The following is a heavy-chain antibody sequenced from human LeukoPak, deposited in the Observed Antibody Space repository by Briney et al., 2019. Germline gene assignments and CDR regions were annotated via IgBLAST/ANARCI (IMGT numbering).Heavy chain of an antibody. J-gene: IGHJ4*02. CDR1: GFTFSSYA. V-gene: IGHV3-23*01. CDR3: ARDIAAAGTSLDR. D-gene: IGHD6-13*01. CDR2: ISAGGGST. Sequence: PGGSLRLSCAASGFTFSSYAMSWVRQAPGKGLEWVSAISAGGGSTYYADSVKGRFTISRDNAKNSLYLQMNSLRAEDTAVYYCARDIAAAGTSLDRWGQGTLVTVSS.